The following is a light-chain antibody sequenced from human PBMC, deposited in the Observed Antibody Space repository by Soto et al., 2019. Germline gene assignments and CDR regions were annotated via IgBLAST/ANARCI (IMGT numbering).Light chain of an antibody. J-gene: IGKJ4*01. CDR3: QQLNSYPLT. CDR2: AAS. Sequence: DIQLTQSPSFLSASVGDRVTITCRASQGISSYLAWYQQKPGKAPKLLIYAASTLQSGVPSRFSGSESGIEFPLTISRLQPEDFATYYCQQLNSYPLTFGGGIKVEIK. V-gene: IGKV1-9*01. CDR1: QGISSY.